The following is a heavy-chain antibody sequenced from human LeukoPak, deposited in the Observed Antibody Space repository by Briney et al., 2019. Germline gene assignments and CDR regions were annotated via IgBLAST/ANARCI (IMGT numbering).Heavy chain of an antibody. Sequence: PGGSLRLSCAASGFTFSSYSMNWVRQAPGKGLEWVSYISSSSSTIYYADSVKGRFTISRDNAKNSLYLQMNSLRAEDTAVYYCARNSYPTYWGQGTLVTVSS. J-gene: IGHJ4*02. V-gene: IGHV3-48*04. CDR1: GFTFSSYS. D-gene: IGHD5-18*01. CDR3: ARNSYPTY. CDR2: ISSSSSTI.